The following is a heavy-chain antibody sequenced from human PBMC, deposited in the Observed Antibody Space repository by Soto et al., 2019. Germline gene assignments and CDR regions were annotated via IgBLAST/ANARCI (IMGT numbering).Heavy chain of an antibody. CDR2: IYWDDDK. CDR3: AHSYGIAARPPFDY. Sequence: SGPTLVNPTQTLTLTCTFSGFSLSTSGVGVGWIRQPPGKALEWLALIYWDDDKRYRPSLKSRLTITKDTSKNQVILTMTNMDPVDTATYYCAHSYGIAARPPFDYWGQGTLVTVSS. D-gene: IGHD6-6*01. V-gene: IGHV2-5*02. J-gene: IGHJ4*02. CDR1: GFSLSTSGVG.